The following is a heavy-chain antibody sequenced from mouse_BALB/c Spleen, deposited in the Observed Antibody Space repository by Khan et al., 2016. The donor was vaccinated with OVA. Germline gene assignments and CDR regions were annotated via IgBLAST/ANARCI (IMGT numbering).Heavy chain of an antibody. D-gene: IGHD2-10*01. J-gene: IGHJ4*01. CDR2: INTYTGDP. CDR1: GYTFTNYG. CDR3: ARPPYFSYILDH. V-gene: IGHV9-3-1*01. Sequence: QIQLVQSGPELKKPGETVKISCKASGYTFTNYGMNWVKQSPGKALKWMGWINTYTGDPTYADEFKGRFAFSLDTSASTAYLQINNLKTEDTATDFCARPPYFSYILDHWGQGTLVTVSA.